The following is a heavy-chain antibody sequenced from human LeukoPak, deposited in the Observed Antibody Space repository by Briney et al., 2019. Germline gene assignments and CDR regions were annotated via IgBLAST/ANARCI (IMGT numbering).Heavy chain of an antibody. CDR1: GGTFSSYA. CDR3: ARDPIAAAGEENY. Sequence: ASVKVSCKASGGTFSSYAISWVRRAPGQGLEWMGRIIPILGIANYAQKFQGRVTITADESTSTAYMELSSLRSEDTAVYYCARDPIAAAGEENYWGQGTLVTVSS. D-gene: IGHD6-13*01. CDR2: IIPILGIA. J-gene: IGHJ4*02. V-gene: IGHV1-69*04.